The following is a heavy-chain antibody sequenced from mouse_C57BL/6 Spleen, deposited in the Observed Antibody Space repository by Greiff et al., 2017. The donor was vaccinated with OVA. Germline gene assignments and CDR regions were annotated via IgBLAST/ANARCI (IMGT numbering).Heavy chain of an antibody. V-gene: IGHV1-81*01. J-gene: IGHJ3*01. CDR3: ASGGLLRSPFAY. Sequence: QVQLQQSGAELARPGASVKLSCKASGYTFTSYGISWVKQRTGQGLEWIGEIYPRSGNTYYNEKFKGKATLTADKSSSTAYMELRSLTSEDSAVYFCASGGLLRSPFAYWGQGTLVTVSA. CDR1: GYTFTSYG. CDR2: IYPRSGNT. D-gene: IGHD1-1*01.